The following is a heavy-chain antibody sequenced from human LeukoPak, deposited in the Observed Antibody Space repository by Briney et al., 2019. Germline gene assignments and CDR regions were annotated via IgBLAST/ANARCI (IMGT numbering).Heavy chain of an antibody. CDR3: ARDQFPFYYGMDV. J-gene: IGHJ6*02. CDR1: GFTLSDYY. Sequence: PGGSLRLSCAASGFTLSDYYMSWIRQAPGKGLEWVSYISSSGSTIYYADSVKGRFTISRDNAKNSLYLQMNSLRAEDTAVYYCARDQFPFYYGMDVWGQGTTVTVSS. CDR2: ISSSGSTI. V-gene: IGHV3-11*01.